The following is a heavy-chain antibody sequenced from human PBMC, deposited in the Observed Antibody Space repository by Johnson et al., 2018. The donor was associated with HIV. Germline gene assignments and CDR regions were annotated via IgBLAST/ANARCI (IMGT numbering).Heavy chain of an antibody. J-gene: IGHJ3*02. V-gene: IGHV3-30*02. CDR1: GFTFSSYG. Sequence: QVQLVESGGGLVQPGGSLRLSCAASGFTFSSYGMHWVRQAPGKGLEWVAFIRYDGSNKYYADSVKGRFTISRDNSKNTLYLQMNSLRAEDTAVYYCATSYYYDSSYDAFDIWGQGTMVTVSS. CDR2: IRYDGSNK. D-gene: IGHD3-22*01. CDR3: ATSYYYDSSYDAFDI.